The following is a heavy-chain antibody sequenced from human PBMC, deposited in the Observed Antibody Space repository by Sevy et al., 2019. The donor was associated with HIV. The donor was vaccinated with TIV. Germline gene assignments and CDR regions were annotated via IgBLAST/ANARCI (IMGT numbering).Heavy chain of an antibody. CDR1: GFNFSGYS. J-gene: IGHJ6*03. V-gene: IGHV3-30*02. D-gene: IGHD3-10*01. Sequence: GGSLRLSCTTSGFNFSGYSMFWVRQVLGKGLEWVAFIRHDGAKIFYADSVKGRFTISRDTSKKTLYLQMNSLRPEDTAKYFCARDMDDYYYYMEVWGEGTTVTASS. CDR2: IRHDGAKI. CDR3: ARDMDDYYYYMEV.